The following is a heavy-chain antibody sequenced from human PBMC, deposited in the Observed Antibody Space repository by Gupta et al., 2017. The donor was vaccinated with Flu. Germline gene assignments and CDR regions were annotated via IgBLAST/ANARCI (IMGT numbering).Heavy chain of an antibody. CDR3: ASPPANNYYYGMGV. CDR2: MNPNSGNT. J-gene: IGHJ6*02. Sequence: SYDIHWVRQATGQGLEWMGWMNPNSGNTGYAQKFQGRVTMTRNTSKSTAYMELSSLRSEDTAVYYCASPPANNYYYGMGVWGQGTTVTVSS. CDR1: SYD. D-gene: IGHD2-2*01. V-gene: IGHV1-8*01.